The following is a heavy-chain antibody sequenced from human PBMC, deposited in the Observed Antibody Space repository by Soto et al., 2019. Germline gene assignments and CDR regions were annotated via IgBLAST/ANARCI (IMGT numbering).Heavy chain of an antibody. CDR1: GFTFSSYS. V-gene: IGHV3-48*02. D-gene: IGHD3-22*01. CDR2: ISSSSGTM. CDR3: ARGRGHYDSSGFYLLNYFDC. Sequence: EVQLVESGGGLVQPGGSLRLSCAVSGFTFSSYSMNWVRQAPGKGLEWVSYISSSSGTMYYADSVQGRFTISRENAKNSLYLQMNSLRDEDTAVYYCARGRGHYDSSGFYLLNYFDCWGQGSLVTVSS. J-gene: IGHJ4*02.